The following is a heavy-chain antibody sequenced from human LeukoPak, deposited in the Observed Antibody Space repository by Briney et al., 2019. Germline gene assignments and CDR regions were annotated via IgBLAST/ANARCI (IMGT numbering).Heavy chain of an antibody. CDR2: INSDGSTT. Sequence: GGSLRLSCAASGFTFSNYWMHWVRQAPGKGLVWVSRINSDGSTTSYADSVKGRFTISRDNAKNTLYLQMNSLRAEDTAAYYCAREDNYGSGYGYWGQGTLVTVSS. J-gene: IGHJ4*02. CDR1: GFTFSNYW. D-gene: IGHD3-10*01. CDR3: AREDNYGSGYGY. V-gene: IGHV3-74*01.